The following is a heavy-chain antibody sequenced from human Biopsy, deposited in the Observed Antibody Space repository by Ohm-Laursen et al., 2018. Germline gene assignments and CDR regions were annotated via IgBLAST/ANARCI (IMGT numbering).Heavy chain of an antibody. CDR3: TRDVKRYCSGTSCYSGYFGMDV. D-gene: IGHD2-2*01. J-gene: IGHJ6*02. Sequence: GTLSLTWSVSGDSIRDSFHFWSWIRQPPGKGLEWIANVYDSGSTNYNPYLKSRVTISLDTSQNQFSLKLNSVTAADTAVYFCTRDVKRYCSGTSCYSGYFGMDVWGQGTTVTVSS. CDR2: VYDSGST. CDR1: GDSIRDSFHF. V-gene: IGHV4-61*01.